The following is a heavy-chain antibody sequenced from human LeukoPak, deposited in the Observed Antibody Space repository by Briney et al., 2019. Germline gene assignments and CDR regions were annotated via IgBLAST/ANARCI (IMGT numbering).Heavy chain of an antibody. CDR2: IYTSGST. D-gene: IGHD5-12*01. V-gene: IGHV4-61*02. Sequence: SQTLSLTCTVSGGSISSGGYYWSWIRQHPGKGLEWIGRIYTSGSTNYNPSLKSRVTMSVDTSKNQFSLKLSSVTAADTAVYYCARDSGQSLNQAAAPYYFDYWGQGTLVTVSS. CDR1: GGSISSGGYY. CDR3: ARDSGQSLNQAAAPYYFDY. J-gene: IGHJ4*02.